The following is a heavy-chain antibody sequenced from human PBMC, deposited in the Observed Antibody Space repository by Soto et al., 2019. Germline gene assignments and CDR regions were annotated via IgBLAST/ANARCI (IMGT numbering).Heavy chain of an antibody. Sequence: QVQLQESGPGLVKPSETLSLMCTVSGGSISRYYWGWIRQPPGKGLESIGYIYYSGSTNYNPSLKSRVTISVDTSKNKFSLKQSSVTAADTAVYYCARERRDGYNHYFDYWGQGTLVTVSS. V-gene: IGHV4-59*01. J-gene: IGHJ4*02. CDR3: ARERRDGYNHYFDY. CDR2: IYYSGST. CDR1: GGSISRYY. D-gene: IGHD5-12*01.